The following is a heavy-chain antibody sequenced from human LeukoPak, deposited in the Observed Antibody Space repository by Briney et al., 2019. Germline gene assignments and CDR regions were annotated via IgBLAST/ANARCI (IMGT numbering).Heavy chain of an antibody. Sequence: GGSLRLSCAASGFTFSSYGMHWVRQAPGKGLEWVAFIRYDGSNKYYADSVKGRFTISRDNSKNTLYLQMNSLRAEDTALYYCAKDRAFGQFLWGNDYWGQGTLVTVSS. J-gene: IGHJ4*02. V-gene: IGHV3-30*02. CDR3: AKDRAFGQFLWGNDY. D-gene: IGHD3-10*01. CDR1: GFTFSSYG. CDR2: IRYDGSNK.